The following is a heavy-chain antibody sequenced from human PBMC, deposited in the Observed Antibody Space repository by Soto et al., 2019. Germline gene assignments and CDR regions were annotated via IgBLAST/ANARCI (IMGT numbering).Heavy chain of an antibody. J-gene: IGHJ4*02. D-gene: IGHD2-2*01. CDR2: IYYSGST. CDR1: GGSVNSGSFY. V-gene: IGHV4-61*01. CDR3: ARLREGLYNTSSYVVDY. Sequence: PSETLSLTCTVSGGSVNSGSFYWSWIRQPPGKGLEWIAYIYYSGSTNYNPSLKSRGAISADASRNQFSLKLSSVTAADTAVYYCARLREGLYNTSSYVVDYWGQGTLLIISS.